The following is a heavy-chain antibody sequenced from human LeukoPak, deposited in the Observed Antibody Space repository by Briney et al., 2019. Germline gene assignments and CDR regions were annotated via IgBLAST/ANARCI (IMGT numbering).Heavy chain of an antibody. V-gene: IGHV4-4*02. CDR2: IYRSGST. CDR1: GGSISSSNW. D-gene: IGHD3-22*01. CDR3: ARVALYDSSGYNYFDY. Sequence: SGTLSLTCAVSGGSISSSNWWSWVRQPPGKGLDWIGEIYRSGSTNYNPSLKSRVTISVDKSKNQFSLKLSSVTAADTAMYYCARVALYDSSGYNYFDYWGQGTLVTVSS. J-gene: IGHJ4*02.